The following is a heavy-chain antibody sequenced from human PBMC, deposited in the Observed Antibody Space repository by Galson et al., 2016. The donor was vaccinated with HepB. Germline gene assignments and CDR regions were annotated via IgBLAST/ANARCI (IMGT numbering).Heavy chain of an antibody. CDR3: ARQQWPRVFDY. Sequence: SLRLSCAASGFTFSNYAMHWVRQAPGKGLEWVAVISYDGSNKYYADSVKGRFTISRDNAKNTLYLQMNSLRAEDTAVYYCARQQWPRVFDYWGQGTLVTVSP. D-gene: IGHD6-19*01. CDR2: ISYDGSNK. CDR1: GFTFSNYA. V-gene: IGHV3-30-3*01. J-gene: IGHJ4*02.